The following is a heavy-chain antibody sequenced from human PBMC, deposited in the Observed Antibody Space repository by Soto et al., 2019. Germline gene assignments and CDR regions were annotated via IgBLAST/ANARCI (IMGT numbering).Heavy chain of an antibody. Sequence: QITLKESGPTLVKPTQTLTLTCTFSGFSLSTSGVGVGWIRQPPGKALEWLALIYWDDDKRYSPSLKSRLTTPKDPSKNQVVLTMTNMDPVDTATYYCARSEAAGTYFRYWGQGTLVTVSS. CDR3: ARSEAAGTYFRY. D-gene: IGHD6-13*01. CDR1: GFSLSTSGVG. V-gene: IGHV2-5*02. CDR2: IYWDDDK. J-gene: IGHJ4*02.